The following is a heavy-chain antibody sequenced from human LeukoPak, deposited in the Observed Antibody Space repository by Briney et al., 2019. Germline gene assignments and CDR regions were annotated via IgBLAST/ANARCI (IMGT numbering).Heavy chain of an antibody. V-gene: IGHV3-21*01. CDR1: GFTFSSYS. J-gene: IGHJ4*02. D-gene: IGHD6-19*01. Sequence: GGSLRLSCAASGFTFSSYSMNWVRQAPGKGLEWVSSISSSSSYIYYADSVKGRFTISRDNAKNSLYLQMNSLRAEDTAVYYCARVGPVAGTSNYWGQGTLVTVSS. CDR2: ISSSSSYI. CDR3: ARVGPVAGTSNY.